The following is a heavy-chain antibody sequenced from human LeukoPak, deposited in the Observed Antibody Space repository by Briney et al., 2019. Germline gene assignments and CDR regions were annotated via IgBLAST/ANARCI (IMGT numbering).Heavy chain of an antibody. V-gene: IGHV4-34*01. J-gene: IGHJ5*02. CDR2: INHSGST. Sequence: SETLSLTCAVYGGSFSGYYWSWIRQPPGKGLEWIGEINHSGSTNYNPSLKSRVTISVDTSKNQFSLKLSSVTAADTAVYYCARTKYYYGSGSYYKGNRFDPWGQGTLVTVSS. CDR1: GGSFSGYY. CDR3: ARTKYYYGSGSYYKGNRFDP. D-gene: IGHD3-10*01.